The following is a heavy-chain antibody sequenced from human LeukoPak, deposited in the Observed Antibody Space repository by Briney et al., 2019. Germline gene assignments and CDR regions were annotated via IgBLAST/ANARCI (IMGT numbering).Heavy chain of an antibody. CDR1: GYPFTNYD. Sequence: SVKVSCKTSGYPFTNYDINWVRQAPGQGLEWMGGIIPVFGTADYAQRFQGRVTISTDESTSTAYMELTSLRSEDTAVYYCARGYCSSTSCFLDYWGQGTLVTVSS. CDR3: ARGYCSSTSCFLDY. V-gene: IGHV1-69*05. D-gene: IGHD2-2*01. CDR2: IIPVFGTA. J-gene: IGHJ4*02.